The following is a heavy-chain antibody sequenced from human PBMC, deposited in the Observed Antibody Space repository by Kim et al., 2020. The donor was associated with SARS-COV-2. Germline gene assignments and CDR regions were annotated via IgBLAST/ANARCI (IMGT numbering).Heavy chain of an antibody. V-gene: IGHV1-18*01. Sequence: HYAQELQGRVTITTDPSTRTASMGLRSLRSDDTAVYYCARRGGGRGYYSDCWGQGTLVTVSS. CDR3: ARRGGGRGYYSDC. J-gene: IGHJ4*02. D-gene: IGHD5-12*01.